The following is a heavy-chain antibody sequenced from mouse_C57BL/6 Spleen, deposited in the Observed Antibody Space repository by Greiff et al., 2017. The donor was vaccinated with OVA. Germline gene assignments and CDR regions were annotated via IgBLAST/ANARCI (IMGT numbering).Heavy chain of an antibody. D-gene: IGHD1-2*01. CDR3: ASTALFLHFDY. J-gene: IGHJ2*01. CDR1: GYTFTSYW. CDR2: IDPSDSYT. V-gene: IGHV1-50*01. Sequence: QVQLQQPGAELVKPGASVKLSCKASGYTFTSYWMQWVKQRPGQGLEWIGEIDPSDSYTNYNQKFKGKATLTVDTSSSTGYMQLSSLTSEDSAVYCCASTALFLHFDYWGQGTTLTVSS.